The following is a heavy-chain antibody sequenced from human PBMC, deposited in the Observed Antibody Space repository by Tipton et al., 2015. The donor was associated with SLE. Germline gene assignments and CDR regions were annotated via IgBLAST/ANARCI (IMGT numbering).Heavy chain of an antibody. CDR1: GESFNGYF. D-gene: IGHD6-13*01. J-gene: IGHJ6*02. CDR3: ARHWGYSRYFYGMDV. V-gene: IGHV4-34*12. Sequence: TLSLTCAVYGESFNGYFWTWIRQPPGKGLEWIAEIIHSGVTNYNPSLRSRVTISVDMSKNQVSLKLSSVTAADTAVYYCARHWGYSRYFYGMDVWGQGTTVTVSS. CDR2: IIHSGVT.